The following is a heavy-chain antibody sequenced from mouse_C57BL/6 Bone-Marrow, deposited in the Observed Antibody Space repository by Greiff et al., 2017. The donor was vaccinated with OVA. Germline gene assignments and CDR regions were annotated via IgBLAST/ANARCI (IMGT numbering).Heavy chain of an antibody. CDR2: IDPSDSYT. V-gene: IGHV1-69*01. CDR1: GYTFTSYW. J-gene: IGHJ1*03. Sequence: QVQLQQPGAELVMPGASVKLSCKASGYTFTSYWMHWVKQRPGQGLEWIGEIDPSDSYTNYNQKFKGKSTLTVDKSSSTAYMQLSSLTSEDSAVYYCARGGVRRNFDVWGTGTTVTVSS. D-gene: IGHD1-2*01. CDR3: ARGGVRRNFDV.